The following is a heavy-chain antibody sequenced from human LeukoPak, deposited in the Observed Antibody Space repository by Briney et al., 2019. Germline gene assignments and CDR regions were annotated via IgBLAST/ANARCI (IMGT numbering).Heavy chain of an antibody. Sequence: SQTLSLTCAISGDSVSSHSAAWNWITQSQSRGLESLGRTYYSTKRYNDYAVSVKSRITINPDTSKNQFSLQLNSVTPEDTAVYYCAKGAVRLFLPEGLKYYYDSSGYYKYFDYWGQGTLVTVSS. J-gene: IGHJ4*02. CDR1: GDSVSSHSAA. V-gene: IGHV6-1*01. D-gene: IGHD3-22*01. CDR2: TYYSTKRYN. CDR3: AKGAVRLFLPEGLKYYYDSSGYYKYFDY.